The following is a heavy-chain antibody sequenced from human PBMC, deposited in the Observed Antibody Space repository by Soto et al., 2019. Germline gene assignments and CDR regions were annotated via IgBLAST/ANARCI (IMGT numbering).Heavy chain of an antibody. CDR1: GYTFTSYG. D-gene: IGHD6-13*01. CDR3: VRGASSLPGFF. CDR2: ISAFNGDT. Sequence: GASVKVSCKASGYTFTSYGISWVRQAPGQGLEWVGWISAFNGDTEYAQKFQGRVTMTTDTSTNTAYMELRSLRSDDTAVYYCVRGASSLPGFFWGQGTVVTVYS. V-gene: IGHV1-18*01. J-gene: IGHJ4*02.